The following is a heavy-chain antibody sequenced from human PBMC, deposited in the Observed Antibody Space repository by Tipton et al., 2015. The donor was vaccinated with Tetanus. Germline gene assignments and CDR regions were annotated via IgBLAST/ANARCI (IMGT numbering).Heavy chain of an antibody. Sequence: LRLSCAVSGGSFSSFYWSWIRQTPGKGLEWIGNIYYNGNTLQNPSLKSRVTMSLDKSKNQFSLKLRSVTAADTAFYYCSRTAVNWFDPWGPGILVTVSS. CDR2: IYYNGNT. CDR1: GGSFSSFY. D-gene: IGHD1-1*01. CDR3: SRTAVNWFDP. V-gene: IGHV4-59*04. J-gene: IGHJ5*02.